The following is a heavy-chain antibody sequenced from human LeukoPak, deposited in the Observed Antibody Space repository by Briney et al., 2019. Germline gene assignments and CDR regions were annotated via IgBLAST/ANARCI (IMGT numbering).Heavy chain of an antibody. CDR3: AKAFFDISWNWFAP. D-gene: IGHD3-9*01. CDR2: ISYDGTNK. Sequence: GRSLRLSCAASGFTFNTFAMHWVRQAPGKGLEWVALISYDGTNKFYADSVKGRFTISRDNSKNTLYLQMNSLRVEDTAICYCAKAFFDISWNWFAPWGQGTLVTVSS. V-gene: IGHV3-30*18. CDR1: GFTFNTFA. J-gene: IGHJ5*02.